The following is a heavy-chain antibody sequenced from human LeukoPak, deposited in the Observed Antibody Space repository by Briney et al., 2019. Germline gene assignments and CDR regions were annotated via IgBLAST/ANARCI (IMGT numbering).Heavy chain of an antibody. D-gene: IGHD4-17*01. J-gene: IGHJ4*02. Sequence: GGSLRLSYAASGFTFSSYSMNWIRQAPGRGLEWVSSISSSTSYIYYADSVKGRFIISKDNAKNSLYLQMNSLRAEDTAVYYCARAGGSTVSHSDYWGQGTLVTVSS. CDR1: GFTFSSYS. CDR2: ISSSTSYI. CDR3: ARAGGSTVSHSDY. V-gene: IGHV3-21*01.